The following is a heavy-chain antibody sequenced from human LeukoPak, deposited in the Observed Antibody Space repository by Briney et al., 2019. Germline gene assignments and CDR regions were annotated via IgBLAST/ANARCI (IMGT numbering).Heavy chain of an antibody. Sequence: ASVKVSCKASGYTFTSYYMHWVRQAPGQGLEWMGIINPSGGSTSYAQKFQGRVTMTRDMTTSTVYMELSSLRSEDTAVYYCARDYGSYSHFDYWGQGTLVTVSS. CDR2: INPSGGST. CDR3: ARDYGSYSHFDY. CDR1: GYTFTSYY. D-gene: IGHD1-26*01. V-gene: IGHV1-46*01. J-gene: IGHJ4*02.